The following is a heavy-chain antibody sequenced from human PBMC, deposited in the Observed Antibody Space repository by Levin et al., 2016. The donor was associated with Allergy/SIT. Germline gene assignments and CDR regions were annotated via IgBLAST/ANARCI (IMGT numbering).Heavy chain of an antibody. Sequence: WIRQPPGKGLEWVAVISYDGTTKYYGDSVKGRFTISRDNSKNTLYLQMNSLRAEDTAVYYCARNPYPNEPSGLGMWWGQGTLVTVSS. V-gene: IGHV3-30*03. D-gene: IGHD3-22*01. CDR2: ISYDGTTK. J-gene: IGHJ4*02. CDR3: ARNPYPNEPSGLGMW.